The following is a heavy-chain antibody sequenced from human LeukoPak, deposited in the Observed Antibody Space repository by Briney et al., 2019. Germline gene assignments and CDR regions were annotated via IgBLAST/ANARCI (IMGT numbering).Heavy chain of an antibody. D-gene: IGHD3-9*01. V-gene: IGHV1-18*04. CDR2: ISAYNGNA. Sequence: GASVKVSCKASGYTFTSYGISWVRQAPGQGLEWMGWISAYNGNANYAQNHQGRVTMTTDTSTSTAYMELRSLRSDDTAVYYCVRYFDWPRPFDYWGQGTLVTVSS. J-gene: IGHJ4*02. CDR3: VRYFDWPRPFDY. CDR1: GYTFTSYG.